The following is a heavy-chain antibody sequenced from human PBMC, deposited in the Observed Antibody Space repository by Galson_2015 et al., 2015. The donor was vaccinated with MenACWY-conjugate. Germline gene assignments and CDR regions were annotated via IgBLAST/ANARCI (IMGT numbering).Heavy chain of an antibody. CDR1: GFTFSRYW. CDR3: ASEDYYYDSSSRRKLSMDY. D-gene: IGHD3-22*01. CDR2: IKPDGSEK. J-gene: IGHJ4*02. Sequence: LRLSCAASGFTFSRYWMHWVRQAPGQGLEWVADIKPDGSEKYYADSVKGRFTISRDNVKNSLYLQMNSLRAEDTAVYYCASEDYYYDSSSRRKLSMDYWGQGTLVTVSS. V-gene: IGHV3-7*03.